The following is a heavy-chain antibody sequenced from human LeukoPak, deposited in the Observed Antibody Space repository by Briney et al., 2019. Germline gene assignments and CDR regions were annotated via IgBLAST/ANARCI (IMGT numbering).Heavy chain of an antibody. Sequence: PGGSLRLSCAASGFTFSSYTMNWVRQAPGKGLDWVASISSGSTYIYYADSVKGRFTVSRDNARNSLYLQMNSLRAEDTAVYFCARGSYGDFEYWGQGTLVTVSS. CDR1: GFTFSSYT. CDR2: ISSGSTYI. CDR3: ARGSYGDFEY. V-gene: IGHV3-21*01. J-gene: IGHJ4*02. D-gene: IGHD4-17*01.